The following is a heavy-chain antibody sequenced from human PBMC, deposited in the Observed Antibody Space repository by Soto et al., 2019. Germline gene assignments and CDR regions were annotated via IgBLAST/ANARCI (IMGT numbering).Heavy chain of an antibody. V-gene: IGHV1-24*01. CDR1: GYTLTELS. J-gene: IGHJ4*02. D-gene: IGHD3-16*02. Sequence: ASVKVSCTVSGYTLTELSMHWVRQAPGKGLEWMGGFDPEDGETIYAQKFQGRVTMTEDTSTDTAYMELSSLRSEDTAVYYCATPHTFGGVIVQFDYWGQGTLVTVSS. CDR2: FDPEDGET. CDR3: ATPHTFGGVIVQFDY.